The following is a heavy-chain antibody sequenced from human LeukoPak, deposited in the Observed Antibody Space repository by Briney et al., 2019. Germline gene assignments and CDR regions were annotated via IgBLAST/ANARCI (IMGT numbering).Heavy chain of an antibody. CDR1: GYSFTSYW. V-gene: IGHV5-51*01. Sequence: GESLKISCKGSGYSFTSYWIGWVRQMPGKGLEWMGIIYPGDSDTRYSPSFQGQVTISADKSISTAYLQWSSLKASDTAMYYCARPLCSSTSCFRSPIPSARFDPWGQGTLVTVSS. D-gene: IGHD2-2*01. CDR2: IYPGDSDT. CDR3: ARPLCSSTSCFRSPIPSARFDP. J-gene: IGHJ5*02.